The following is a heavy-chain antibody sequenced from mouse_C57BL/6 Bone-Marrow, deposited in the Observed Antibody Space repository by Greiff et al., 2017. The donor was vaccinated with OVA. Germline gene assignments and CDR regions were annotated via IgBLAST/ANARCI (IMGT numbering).Heavy chain of an antibody. D-gene: IGHD4-1*01. J-gene: IGHJ1*03. V-gene: IGHV5-12*01. CDR1: GFTFSDYY. Sequence: EVKLVESGGGLVQPGGSLKLSCAASGFTFSDYYMYWVRQTPEKRLEWVAYISNGGGSTYYPDTVKGRFTISRANAKNTLYLQMSRLKSEDTAMYYCARMNWDWYFDCWGTGTTVTGSS. CDR2: ISNGGGST. CDR3: ARMNWDWYFDC.